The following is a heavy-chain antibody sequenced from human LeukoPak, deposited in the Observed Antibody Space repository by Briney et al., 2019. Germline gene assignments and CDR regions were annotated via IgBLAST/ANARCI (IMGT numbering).Heavy chain of an antibody. Sequence: PGGSLRLSCAASGLTLSSYAMSWVRQTPGKGLEWVAYVSGGGGTTYYADSMKGRFTISRDNAKNSVFLQMNSLRVEDTAIYYCARAPGIVAAASLDYWGQGTLVTVSS. V-gene: IGHV3-48*04. J-gene: IGHJ4*02. CDR3: ARAPGIVAAASLDY. CDR1: GLTLSSYA. CDR2: VSGGGGTT. D-gene: IGHD6-13*01.